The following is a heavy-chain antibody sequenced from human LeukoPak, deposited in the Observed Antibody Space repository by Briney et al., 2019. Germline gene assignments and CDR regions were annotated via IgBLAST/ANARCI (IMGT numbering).Heavy chain of an antibody. CDR2: INGNAGST. V-gene: IGHV3-20*04. J-gene: IGHJ5*02. CDR3: ARELLRGGFDP. D-gene: IGHD3-10*01. Sequence: PGGSLRLSCAASGFSFSDYGMHWVRQTPGKGLEWVSGINGNAGSTGYAGSVKGRFTISRDNTKNSLYLQMNSLRGEDTALYYCARELLRGGFDPWGQGTLVTVSS. CDR1: GFSFSDYG.